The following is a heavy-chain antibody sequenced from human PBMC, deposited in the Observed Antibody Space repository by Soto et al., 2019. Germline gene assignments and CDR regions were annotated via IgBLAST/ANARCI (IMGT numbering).Heavy chain of an antibody. CDR3: ARPFDTSGWYDH. V-gene: IGHV5-51*01. D-gene: IGHD6-19*01. CDR1: GYSFTSYW. Sequence: GESLKISCKGSGYSFTSYWIAWVRQMPGKGLECMGNIYPGDSDTRYSPSSEGQVTISADKSINTAYLQWSSLKASDSAMYYCARPFDTSGWYDHWGQGTLVTVSS. CDR2: IYPGDSDT. J-gene: IGHJ5*02.